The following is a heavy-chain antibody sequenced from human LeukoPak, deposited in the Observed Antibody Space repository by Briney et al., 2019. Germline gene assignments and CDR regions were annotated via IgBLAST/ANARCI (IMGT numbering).Heavy chain of an antibody. CDR1: GFTFSSYA. D-gene: IGHD5-18*01. Sequence: GRSLRLSCAASGFTFSSYAMHWVRQAPGKGLEWVAVISYDGSNKYYADSVKGRFTISRDNSKNTLYLQMNSLRAEDTAVYYCARDYQGGYGDKTVDYWGQGTLVTVSS. CDR3: ARDYQGGYGDKTVDY. CDR2: ISYDGSNK. V-gene: IGHV3-30*04. J-gene: IGHJ4*02.